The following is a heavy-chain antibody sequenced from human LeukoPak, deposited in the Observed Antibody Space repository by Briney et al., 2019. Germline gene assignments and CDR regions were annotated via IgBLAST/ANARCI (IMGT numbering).Heavy chain of an antibody. CDR2: IYSGGST. D-gene: IGHD3-16*01. CDR1: GFTVSSNY. V-gene: IGHV3-66*01. CDR3: ARDDYGDYVYYGMDV. Sequence: GGSLRLSCAVSGFTVSSNYMRWVRQAPGKGLEWVSVIYSGGSTYYADSVKGRFTISRDNSKNTLYLQMNSLRAEDTAVYYCARDDYGDYVYYGMDVWGQGTTVTVSS. J-gene: IGHJ6*02.